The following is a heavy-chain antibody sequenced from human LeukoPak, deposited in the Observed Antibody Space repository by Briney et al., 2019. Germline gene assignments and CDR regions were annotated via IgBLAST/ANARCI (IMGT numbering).Heavy chain of an antibody. J-gene: IGHJ4*02. CDR3: ARRRVYSGSGEFDF. CDR1: GGSMSGYY. V-gene: IGHV4-59*01. Sequence: SETLSLTCTVSGGSMSGYYWSWIRQPPGKGLEWIGYIHYSGTTNYNPSLKSRVTISLDTSRNQLSLKLRSVTTADTAVCYCARRRVYSGSGEFDFWGQGTLVTVSS. D-gene: IGHD5-12*01. CDR2: IHYSGTT.